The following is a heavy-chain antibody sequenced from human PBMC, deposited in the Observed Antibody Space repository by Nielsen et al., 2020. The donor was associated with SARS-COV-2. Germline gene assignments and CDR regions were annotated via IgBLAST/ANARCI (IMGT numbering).Heavy chain of an antibody. CDR3: ARDRRFGDLGDYFDY. CDR1: GFTFSDAA. CDR2: ISYDGTRK. Sequence: GESLKISCAASGFTFSDAAMQWVRQAPGKGLEWVSVISYDGTRKYYADSVKGRFTISRDNSKNTLYLQINSLTAEDTAVYYCARDRRFGDLGDYFDYWAREPRSPSPQ. J-gene: IGHJ4*02. V-gene: IGHV3-30*04. D-gene: IGHD3-10*01.